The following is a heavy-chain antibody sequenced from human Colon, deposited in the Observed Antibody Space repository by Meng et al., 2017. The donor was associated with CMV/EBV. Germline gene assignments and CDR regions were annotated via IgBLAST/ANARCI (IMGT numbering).Heavy chain of an antibody. CDR3: AREHSTFDF. CDR1: GGSVRSSSHY. CDR2: VYYIGST. V-gene: IGHV4-61*01. J-gene: IGHJ4*02. D-gene: IGHD6-13*01. Sequence: SETLSLTCTVSGGSVRSSSHYWTWIRQPPGKELEWIGYVYYIGSTNYNPSLKSRVSISIDTSKNQFSLKLYSVTAAHTAVYYCAREHSTFDFWGQGTLVTVSS.